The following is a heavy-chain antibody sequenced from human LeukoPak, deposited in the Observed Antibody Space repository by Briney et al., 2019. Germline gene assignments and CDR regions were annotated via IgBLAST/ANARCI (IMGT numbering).Heavy chain of an antibody. Sequence: ASVKVSCKTSGYTFTGYYIHWVRQAPGQGLEWMGWINPNSGGTNYAQKFQGRVTMTRDMSTSTVYMELSSLRSEDTAVYYCANLSSRTRAFDIWGQGTMVTVSS. CDR1: GYTFTGYY. CDR2: INPNSGGT. J-gene: IGHJ3*02. D-gene: IGHD6-13*01. CDR3: ANLSSRTRAFDI. V-gene: IGHV1-2*02.